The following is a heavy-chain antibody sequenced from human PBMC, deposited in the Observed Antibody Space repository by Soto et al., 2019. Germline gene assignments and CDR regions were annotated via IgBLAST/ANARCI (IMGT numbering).Heavy chain of an antibody. V-gene: IGHV3-30*18. CDR1: GFTASSSG. CDR3: AKEMFPQTGRDSSSPWGDY. D-gene: IGHD3-22*01. J-gene: IGHJ4*02. CDR2: ISNDGSHK. Sequence: GGPRRLSRAAPGFTASSSGIPGAYQPPGKGLEWVALISNDGSHKFYADSVKGRFTLSRDVTKGTLYLQMNSLRGEDTAVYYCAKEMFPQTGRDSSSPWGDYWGPGTLVTVSS.